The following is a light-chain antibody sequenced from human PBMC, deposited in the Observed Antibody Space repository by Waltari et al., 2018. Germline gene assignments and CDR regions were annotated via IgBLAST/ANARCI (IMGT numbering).Light chain of an antibody. CDR3: QAWDTNTAI. CDR1: KLVNKF. J-gene: IGLJ2*01. Sequence: SYELTQPPSVSVSPGQTATITCSGDKLVNKFASWFQQRPGQSPLLIIYHDAKRPSEIPERFAGSHSGSTATLAVSGTQTMDEAAYFCQAWDTNTAIFGGGTQLTVL. CDR2: HDA. V-gene: IGLV3-1*01.